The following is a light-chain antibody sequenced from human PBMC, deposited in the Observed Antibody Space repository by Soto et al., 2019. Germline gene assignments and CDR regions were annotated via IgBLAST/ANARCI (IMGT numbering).Light chain of an antibody. V-gene: IGKV1-5*01. CDR1: QSSSSW. CDR3: QQYNSYPYT. CDR2: DAS. J-gene: IGKJ2*01. Sequence: DIQMTQSPSNLSASVGDRVTITCRASQSSSSWLAWYQQKPGKAPKLLIYDASSLESGVTSRFSGSGSGTEFTLTISSLQPDDFATYYCQQYNSYPYTFGQGTKLEIK.